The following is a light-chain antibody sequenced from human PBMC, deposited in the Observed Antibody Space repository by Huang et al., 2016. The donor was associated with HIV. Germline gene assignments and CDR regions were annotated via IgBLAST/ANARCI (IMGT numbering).Light chain of an antibody. CDR2: GAS. CDR3: QQYNNWPQT. J-gene: IGKJ1*01. Sequence: EIVMTQSPATLSVSPGERATLSCRASQSVSSNLAWYQQKPGQAPRLLSYGASTRGTGIPARFSGSGSGTEFTLTINSLQSEDFAVYYCQQYNNWPQTFGQGTKVEIK. V-gene: IGKV3-15*01. CDR1: QSVSSN.